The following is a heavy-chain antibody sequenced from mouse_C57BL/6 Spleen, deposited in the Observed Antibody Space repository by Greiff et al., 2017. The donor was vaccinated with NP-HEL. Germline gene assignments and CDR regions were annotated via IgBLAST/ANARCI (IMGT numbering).Heavy chain of an antibody. CDR1: GFTFSDAW. CDR2: IRNKANNHAT. CDR3: TRRLIDYDYDAWFAY. Sequence: EVMLVESGGGLVQPGGSMKLSCAASGFTFSDAWMDWVRQSPEKGLEWVAEIRNKANNHATYYAESVKGRFSISRDDSKSRVYMQMNSLRAEDTGIYYCTRRLIDYDYDAWFAYWGQGTLVTVSA. D-gene: IGHD2-4*01. J-gene: IGHJ3*01. V-gene: IGHV6-6*01.